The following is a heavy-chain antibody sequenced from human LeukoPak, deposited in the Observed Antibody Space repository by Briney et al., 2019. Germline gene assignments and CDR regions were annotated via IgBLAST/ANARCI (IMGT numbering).Heavy chain of an antibody. Sequence: ASVKVSCKASGYTLTSYGISWVRQAPGQGLEWMGWISAYNGNTNYAQKLQGRVTMTTDTSTSTAYMELRSLRSDDTAVYYCARDWDYGDYGGYFDYWGQGTLVTVSS. D-gene: IGHD4-17*01. J-gene: IGHJ4*02. CDR3: ARDWDYGDYGGYFDY. CDR1: GYTLTSYG. V-gene: IGHV1-18*01. CDR2: ISAYNGNT.